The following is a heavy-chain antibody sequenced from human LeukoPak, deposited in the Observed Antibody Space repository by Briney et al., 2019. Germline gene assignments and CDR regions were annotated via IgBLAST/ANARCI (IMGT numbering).Heavy chain of an antibody. D-gene: IGHD3-9*01. Sequence: GRSLRLSCAASGFTFDDYAMHWVRQAPGKGLEWVSGISWNSGSIGYADSVKGRFTISRDNAKNSLYLQMNSLRAEDTALYYCAKDMRDILTGLTLGYWGQGTLVTVSS. CDR1: GFTFDDYA. V-gene: IGHV3-9*01. CDR2: ISWNSGSI. CDR3: AKDMRDILTGLTLGY. J-gene: IGHJ4*02.